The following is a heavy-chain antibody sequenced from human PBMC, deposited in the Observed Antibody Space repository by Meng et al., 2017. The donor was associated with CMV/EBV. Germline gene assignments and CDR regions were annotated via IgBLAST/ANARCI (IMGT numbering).Heavy chain of an antibody. CDR2: ISSSSSTI. CDR3: ARDLKPAAVVFWYYYYGTDV. D-gene: IGHD2-2*01. CDR1: GFTFSSYS. J-gene: IGHJ6*02. Sequence: GESLKISCAASGFTFSSYSMNWVRQAPGKGLEWVSYISSSSSTIYYADSVKGRFTISRDNAKNSLYLQMNSLRAEDTAVYYCARDLKPAAVVFWYYYYGTDVWGQGTTVTVSS. V-gene: IGHV3-48*04.